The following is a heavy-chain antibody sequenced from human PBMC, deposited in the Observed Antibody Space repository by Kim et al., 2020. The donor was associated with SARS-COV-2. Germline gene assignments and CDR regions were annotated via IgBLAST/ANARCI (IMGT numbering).Heavy chain of an antibody. J-gene: IGHJ4*02. CDR3: AKDRVVGATTTSDY. CDR1: GFTFSSYG. V-gene: IGHV3-30*18. CDR2: ISYDGSNK. Sequence: GGSLRLSCAASGFTFSSYGMHWVRQAPGKGLEWVAVISYDGSNKYYADSVKGRFTISRDNSKNTLYLQMNSLRAEDTAVYYCAKDRVVGATTTSDYWGQG. D-gene: IGHD1-26*01.